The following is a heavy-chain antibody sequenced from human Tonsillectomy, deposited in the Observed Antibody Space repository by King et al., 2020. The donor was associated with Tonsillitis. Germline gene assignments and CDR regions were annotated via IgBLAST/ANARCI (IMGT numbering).Heavy chain of an antibody. J-gene: IGHJ2*01. V-gene: IGHV3-23*04. Sequence: VQLVESGGGLVQPGGSLRLSCAASGFTFSSYAINWVRQAPGTGLEWVSAISGSGGSTYYADSVKGRFTISIDNSKNTLYLQMNSLRAEDTAVYYCAKLGDTGWYVDLWGRGTLVTVSS. CDR3: AKLGDTGWYVDL. CDR2: ISGSGGST. D-gene: IGHD2-21*02. CDR1: GFTFSSYA.